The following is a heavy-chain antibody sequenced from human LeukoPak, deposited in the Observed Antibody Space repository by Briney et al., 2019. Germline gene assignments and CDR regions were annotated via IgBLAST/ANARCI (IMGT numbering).Heavy chain of an antibody. V-gene: IGHV3-9*01. CDR1: GFTFDDYA. D-gene: IGHD6-13*01. CDR2: ISWNSGSI. Sequence: GGPLRLSCAASGFTFDDYAMHWVRQAPGKGLEWVSGISWNSGSIGYADSVKGRFTISRDNAKNSLYLQMNSLRAEDTALYYCAKDIYSSSWYYFDYWGQGTLVTVSS. J-gene: IGHJ4*02. CDR3: AKDIYSSSWYYFDY.